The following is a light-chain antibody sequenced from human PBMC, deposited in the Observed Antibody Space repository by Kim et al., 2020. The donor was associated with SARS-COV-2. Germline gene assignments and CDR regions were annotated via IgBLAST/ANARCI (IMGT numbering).Light chain of an antibody. Sequence: VALGQTVRITCQGDSLRSYYATWDQQKPGQAPIIVIYGKNNRPSGIPDRFSGSSSGNTASLTITGTLAGDEADYYCNSRDSNDNVVFGGGTQLTVL. J-gene: IGLJ2*01. CDR1: SLRSYY. CDR2: GKN. CDR3: NSRDSNDNVV. V-gene: IGLV3-19*01.